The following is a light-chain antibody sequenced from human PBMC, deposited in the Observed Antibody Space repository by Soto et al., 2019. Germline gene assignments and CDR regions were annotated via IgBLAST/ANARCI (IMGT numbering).Light chain of an antibody. CDR3: AAWDHSLNGYV. CDR1: NSNIGSNP. V-gene: IGLV1-44*01. J-gene: IGLJ1*01. Sequence: QSVLTQPPSASGTPGQRVTISCSGTNSNIGSNPVNWYQQPPGTAPKLLIYSDDQRPSGVPDRFSGSKSVTSASLAISGLQSEDEADYYCAAWDHSLNGYVFGIGTRSPS. CDR2: SDD.